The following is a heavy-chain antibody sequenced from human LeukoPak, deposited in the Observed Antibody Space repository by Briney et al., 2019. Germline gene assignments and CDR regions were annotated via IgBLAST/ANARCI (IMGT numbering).Heavy chain of an antibody. CDR2: INPSGGTT. D-gene: IGHD3-22*01. V-gene: IGHV1-46*01. Sequence: ASVKVSCKASGYTFTTYYIHWVRQARGQGLEWMGIINPSGGTTTYAQKFQGRVTMTRDTSTSTVNMELSSLRSEDTAVYYCARDQMAKYYDSSAHYSLAGFYYYGMDVWGQGTTVTVSS. J-gene: IGHJ6*02. CDR1: GYTFTTYY. CDR3: ARDQMAKYYDSSAHYSLAGFYYYGMDV.